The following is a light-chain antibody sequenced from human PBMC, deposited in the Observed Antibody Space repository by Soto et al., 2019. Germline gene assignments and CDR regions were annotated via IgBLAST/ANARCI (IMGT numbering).Light chain of an antibody. CDR3: QQYGSSIT. CDR2: GAS. CDR1: PSISSSY. V-gene: IGKV3-20*01. J-gene: IGKJ5*01. Sequence: EVVIRQSPATLSVSPGAGATLSCRASPSISSSYLGWYQQKPGQGPRLLIYGASSRATGIPDRFSGSGSGTVFTLTIRRLEPEDFAVYYCQQYGSSITFGQGTRLEIK.